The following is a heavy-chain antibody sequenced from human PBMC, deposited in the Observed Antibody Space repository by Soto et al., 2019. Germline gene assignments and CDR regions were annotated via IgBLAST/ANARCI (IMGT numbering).Heavy chain of an antibody. J-gene: IGHJ6*02. CDR3: ASGEAYLRAVTFYYHGMDV. CDR1: GGSFTGYY. V-gene: IGHV4-34*01. D-gene: IGHD3-10*01. CDR2: MNHDGIT. Sequence: QVQLRQWGAGLLEPSETLSLTCGVYGGSFTGYYWTWIRQPPGERLEWIGEMNHDGITNYNPSLKSRVAITLDTSKNQLSLRLTSVTAADTAVYFCASGEAYLRAVTFYYHGMDVWGQGTTVTVSS.